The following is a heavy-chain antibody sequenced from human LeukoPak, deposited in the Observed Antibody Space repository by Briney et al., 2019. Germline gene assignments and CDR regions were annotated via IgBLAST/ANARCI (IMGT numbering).Heavy chain of an antibody. D-gene: IGHD1-26*01. V-gene: IGHV3-30*04. CDR1: GFTFSSYA. Sequence: GSLRLSCAASGFTFSSYAMHWVRQAPGKGLEWVAVIPYDGSNKYYADSVKGRFTISRDNSKNTLYLQMNSLRAEDTAVYYCARDPSWKSSGSYYYDYWGQGTLVTVSS. J-gene: IGHJ4*02. CDR3: ARDPSWKSSGSYYYDY. CDR2: IPYDGSNK.